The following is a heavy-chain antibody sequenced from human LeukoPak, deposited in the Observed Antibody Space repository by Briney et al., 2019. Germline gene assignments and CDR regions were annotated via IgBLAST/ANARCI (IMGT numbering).Heavy chain of an antibody. J-gene: IGHJ5*02. V-gene: IGHV4-38-2*01. CDR2: IYHSGST. Sequence: SETLSLTCAVSGYSISSGYYWGWIRQPPGKGLEWIGSIYHSGSTYYNPSLKSRVTISVDTSKNQISLKLSSVTAADTAVYYCARRPRTPKVRGSNWFDPWGQGTLVTVSS. CDR3: ARRPRTPKVRGSNWFDP. CDR1: GYSISSGYY. D-gene: IGHD3-10*01.